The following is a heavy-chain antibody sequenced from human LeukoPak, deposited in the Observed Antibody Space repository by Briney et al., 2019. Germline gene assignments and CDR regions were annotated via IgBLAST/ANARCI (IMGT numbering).Heavy chain of an antibody. V-gene: IGHV3-7*01. CDR1: GFTFTNSW. J-gene: IGHJ4*02. D-gene: IGHD1-26*01. CDR3: TRDTDGSLDY. Sequence: GGSLRLSCAASGFTFTNSWMAWVRQAPGKGLEWVANIKQDGSMKHYADSLKGRFTISRDNPKNSLYVQMNNLRADDTAVYYCTRDTDGSLDYWGQGILVTVAS. CDR2: IKQDGSMK.